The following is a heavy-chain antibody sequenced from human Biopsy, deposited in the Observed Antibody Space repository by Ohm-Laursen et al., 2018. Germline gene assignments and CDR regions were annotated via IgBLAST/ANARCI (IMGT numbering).Heavy chain of an antibody. V-gene: IGHV4-39*01. D-gene: IGHD3-22*01. CDR2: IFYRGST. CDR1: GGSISNNNYY. Sequence: PPGTLSLTCTVSGGSISNNNYYWGWIRQPPGKGLEWIGSIFYRGSTHYKPSLKSRVNISVDTSNNQFSLKLNSVTAADTAVYYCARDYDTSGYYYVSWGQGTLVTVSS. J-gene: IGHJ5*02. CDR3: ARDYDTSGYYYVS.